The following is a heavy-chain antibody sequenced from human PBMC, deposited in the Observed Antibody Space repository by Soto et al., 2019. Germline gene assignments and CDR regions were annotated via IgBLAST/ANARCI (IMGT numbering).Heavy chain of an antibody. CDR3: ASNRPAHYYDRRGYYFDY. D-gene: IGHD3-22*01. CDR1: GGTFSSYA. V-gene: IGHV1-69*06. CDR2: IIPIFGTA. Sequence: GASVKVSCKASGGTFSSYAISWVRQAPGQGLEWMGGIIPIFGTANYAQRFQGRVTITADKSTSTAYMELSSLRSEDTAVYYCASNRPAHYYDRRGYYFDYWGQGTLVTVSS. J-gene: IGHJ4*02.